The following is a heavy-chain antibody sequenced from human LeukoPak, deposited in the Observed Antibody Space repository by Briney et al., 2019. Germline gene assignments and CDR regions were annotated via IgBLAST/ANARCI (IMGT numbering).Heavy chain of an antibody. V-gene: IGHV5-51*01. CDR3: ARSEYSSSSVDYYYGMDV. CDR1: GYSFTSYW. CDR2: IYPGDSDT. J-gene: IGHJ6*02. Sequence: GESLKISCKGSGYSFTSYWIGWVRQMLGKGLEWMGIIYPGDSDTRYSPSFQGQVTISADKSISTAYLQWSSLKASDTAMYYCARSEYSSSSVDYYYGMDVWGQGTTVTVSS. D-gene: IGHD6-6*01.